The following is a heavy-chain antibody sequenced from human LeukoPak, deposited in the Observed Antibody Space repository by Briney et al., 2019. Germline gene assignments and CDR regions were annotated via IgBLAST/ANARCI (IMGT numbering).Heavy chain of an antibody. Sequence: QPGGSLRLSCSASGFTFSSYAMHWVRQAPGKGLEYVSAISSNGGSTYYADSVKGRFTISRDNSKNTLYLQMSSLRAEDTAVYYCVKGYCSGGSCYPPTVKGNYFDYWGQGTLVTVSS. D-gene: IGHD2-15*01. CDR1: GFTFSSYA. CDR2: ISSNGGST. J-gene: IGHJ4*02. CDR3: VKGYCSGGSCYPPTVKGNYFDY. V-gene: IGHV3-64D*06.